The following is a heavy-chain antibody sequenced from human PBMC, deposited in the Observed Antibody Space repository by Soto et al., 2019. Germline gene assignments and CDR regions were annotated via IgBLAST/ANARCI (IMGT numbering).Heavy chain of an antibody. D-gene: IGHD1-26*01. V-gene: IGHV3-74*01. CDR2: INEDGSVI. Sequence: EVQLVESGGGLVQPGGSLRLSCAPSGFTFSNYWMRWVRQAPGKGLEWVSRINEDGSVISYADSVKGRFTISRDNGKNTLYLQMNSLRVEDTAVYYCVRDLIIVVTPGDDFDYWGQGTLVTVSS. CDR3: VRDLIIVVTPGDDFDY. J-gene: IGHJ4*02. CDR1: GFTFSNYW.